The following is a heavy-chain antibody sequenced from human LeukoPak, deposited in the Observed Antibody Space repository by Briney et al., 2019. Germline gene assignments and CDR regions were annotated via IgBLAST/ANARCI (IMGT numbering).Heavy chain of an antibody. CDR2: ISSSSSYI. J-gene: IGHJ4*02. V-gene: IGHV3-21*04. CDR3: ATGGPNYYDSSGPFDY. CDR1: GFTFSSYS. Sequence: GGSLRLSCAASGFTFSSYSMNWVRQAPGKGLEWVSSISSSSSYIYYADSVKGRFTISRDNSKNTLYLQMNSLRAEDTAVYYCATGGPNYYDSSGPFDYWGQGTLVTVSS. D-gene: IGHD3-22*01.